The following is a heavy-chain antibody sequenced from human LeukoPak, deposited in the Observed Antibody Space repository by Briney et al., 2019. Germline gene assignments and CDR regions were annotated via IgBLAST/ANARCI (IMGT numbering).Heavy chain of an antibody. D-gene: IGHD3-22*01. CDR3: AKRGVVIRVILVGFHKEAYYFDS. CDR2: ISDRGGST. CDR1: GFTFSSYA. V-gene: IGHV3-23*01. J-gene: IGHJ4*02. Sequence: GGSLRLSCAASGFTFSSYAMSWVRQAPGKGLEWVAGISDRGGSTNYADSVKGRFTISRDNPKNTLYLQMNSLRPEDTAVYFCAKRGVVIRVILVGFHKEAYYFDSWGQGALVTVSS.